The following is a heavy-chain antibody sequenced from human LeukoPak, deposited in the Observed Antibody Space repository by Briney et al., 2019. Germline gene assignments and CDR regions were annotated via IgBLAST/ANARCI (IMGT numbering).Heavy chain of an antibody. CDR1: GFTLSSYA. Sequence: PGTSLRLSCAASGFTLSSYAIHWVRQAPGKGPEWVAFISYDGNDKYYADSVKGRFTTSRDNSKNTLYLQMHSLRPEDTAVYSCAKDAVNCSGTSCSYGMDVWGQGTTVTVSS. CDR2: ISYDGNDK. D-gene: IGHD2-2*01. V-gene: IGHV3-30*18. J-gene: IGHJ6*02. CDR3: AKDAVNCSGTSCSYGMDV.